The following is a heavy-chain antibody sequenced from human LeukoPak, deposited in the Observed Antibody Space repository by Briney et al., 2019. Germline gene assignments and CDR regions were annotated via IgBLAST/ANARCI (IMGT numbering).Heavy chain of an antibody. V-gene: IGHV4-59*11. CDR1: GGSISSHY. Sequence: SETLSLTCTVSGGSISSHYWSWIRQPPGKGLEWIGYIYYSGSTNSTPSLKSRVTISVDTSKNQFSLKLSSVTAADTAVYYCARGGYFNDYWGQGTLVTVSS. CDR2: IYYSGST. J-gene: IGHJ4*02. CDR3: ARGGYFNDY. D-gene: IGHD5-18*01.